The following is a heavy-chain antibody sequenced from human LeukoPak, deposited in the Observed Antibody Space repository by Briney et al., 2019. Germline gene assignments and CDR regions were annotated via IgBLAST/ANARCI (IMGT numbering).Heavy chain of an antibody. Sequence: GRSLRLSCAASGFTFSSYGMHWVRQAPGKGLEWVAVIWYDGSNKYYADSVKGRFTISRDNAKNSLYLQMNSLRAEDTAVYFCARRYCSRTNCFAFDSWGQGTLVTVSS. CDR3: ARRYCSRTNCFAFDS. CDR1: GFTFSSYG. J-gene: IGHJ4*02. V-gene: IGHV3-33*01. D-gene: IGHD2-2*01. CDR2: IWYDGSNK.